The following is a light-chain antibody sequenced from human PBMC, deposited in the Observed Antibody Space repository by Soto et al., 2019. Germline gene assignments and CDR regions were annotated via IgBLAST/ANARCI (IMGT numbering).Light chain of an antibody. J-gene: IGKJ2*01. CDR2: LGF. CDR1: QRLLHSNGNYF. V-gene: IGKV2-28*01. CDR3: MQALQTPYT. Sequence: EIVMTQSPPSLTVTPGEPASISCRSSQRLLHSNGNYFLDWYLQKPGQSPQLLSYLGFNRASGVPDRVSGSGAGTDFTLKISRVEAEDVGVYYCMQALQTPYTLGQGTRLDIK.